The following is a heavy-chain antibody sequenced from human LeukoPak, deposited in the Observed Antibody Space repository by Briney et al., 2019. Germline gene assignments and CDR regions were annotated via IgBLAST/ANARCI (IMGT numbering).Heavy chain of an antibody. Sequence: SETLSLTCAVYGGSFSGYYWSWIRQPPGKGLEWIGEINHSGRTNYNPSLKSRVTISVDTSKNQFSLDLSSVTAADTAVYYCTRGIGSGSYWDWGQGTLVIVSS. D-gene: IGHD3-10*01. CDR3: TRGIGSGSYWD. CDR2: INHSGRT. CDR1: GGSFSGYY. V-gene: IGHV4-34*01. J-gene: IGHJ4*02.